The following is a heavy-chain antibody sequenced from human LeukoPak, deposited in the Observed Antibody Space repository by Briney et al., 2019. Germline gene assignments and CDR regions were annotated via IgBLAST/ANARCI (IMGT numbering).Heavy chain of an antibody. D-gene: IGHD6-6*01. V-gene: IGHV3-11*04. Sequence: PGGSLRLSCAASGFTFRDRYMSWIRQAPGKGLEWVSYISNDGTTINYADSVKGRFTVSRDNAKNSMYLQMNSLRVEDTAVYYCVRTARLSDYWGQGTLVTVSS. J-gene: IGHJ4*02. CDR2: ISNDGTTI. CDR1: GFTFRDRY. CDR3: VRTARLSDY.